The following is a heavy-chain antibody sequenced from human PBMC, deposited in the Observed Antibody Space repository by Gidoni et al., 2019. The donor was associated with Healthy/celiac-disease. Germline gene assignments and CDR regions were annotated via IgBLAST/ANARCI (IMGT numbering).Heavy chain of an antibody. CDR2: IKSKTDGGTT. D-gene: IGHD4-17*01. J-gene: IGHJ4*02. V-gene: IGHV3-15*01. CDR3: TTPYGDYAVHGY. Sequence: MSWVRQAPGKGLEWVGRIKSKTDGGTTDYAAPVKGRFTISRDDSKNTLYLQMNSLKTEDTAVYYCTTPYGDYAVHGYWGQGTLVTVSS.